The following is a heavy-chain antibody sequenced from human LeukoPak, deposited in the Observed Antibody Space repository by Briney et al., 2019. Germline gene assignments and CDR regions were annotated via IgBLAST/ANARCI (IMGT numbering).Heavy chain of an antibody. Sequence: GGSLRLSCAASGFTFSSYEMNWVRQAPGKGLEWVSYISSSGSTIYYADSVKGRFTISRDNAKNSLYLQMNSLRAEDTAVYYCARDGRSPGSSWPYYFDYWGQGTLVTVSS. CDR3: ARDGRSPGSSWPYYFDY. J-gene: IGHJ4*02. CDR1: GFTFSSYE. CDR2: ISSSGSTI. D-gene: IGHD6-13*01. V-gene: IGHV3-48*03.